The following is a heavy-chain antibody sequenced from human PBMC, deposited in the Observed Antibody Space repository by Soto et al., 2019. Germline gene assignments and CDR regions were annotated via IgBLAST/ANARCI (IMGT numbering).Heavy chain of an antibody. CDR2: SHQSGNT. J-gene: IGHJ4*02. CDR1: GVSISSHDW. Sequence: QVQLQESGPGLVKPSGTLSLTCAVSGVSISSHDWWTWVRQPPGKGLEWIGESHQSGNTNYNSSLESRVTISLDKSKNQFSLKLTSVTVADTAVYYCANRDTGRFYWGQGTLVTVSS. D-gene: IGHD2-2*02. CDR3: ANRDTGRFY. V-gene: IGHV4-4*02.